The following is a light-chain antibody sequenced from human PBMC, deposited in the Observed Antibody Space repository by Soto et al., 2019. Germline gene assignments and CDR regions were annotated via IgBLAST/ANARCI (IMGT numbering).Light chain of an antibody. CDR3: LQDYNYPPA. Sequence: ANQVTQSPSSLSASVGDRVTITCRASQAIRKDLGWYQQKPGKAPELLIYTGSILQSGVPSRFSGSGSGTDFTLTISNLQPEDFATYYCLQDYNYPPAFGQGTTVEIK. CDR1: QAIRKD. CDR2: TGS. V-gene: IGKV1-6*01. J-gene: IGKJ1*01.